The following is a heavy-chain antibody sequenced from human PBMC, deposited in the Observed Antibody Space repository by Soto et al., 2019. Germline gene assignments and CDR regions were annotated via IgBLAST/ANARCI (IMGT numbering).Heavy chain of an antibody. V-gene: IGHV3-21*01. Sequence: GGSLRLSCAASGFTFSSYSMNWVRQAPGKGLEWVSSISSSSSYIYYADSVKGRFTISRDNAKNSLYLQMNSLRAEDTAVYYCARARGYCSGGSCYHNYYYYYYMDVWGKGTTVTVSS. J-gene: IGHJ6*03. CDR2: ISSSSSYI. CDR1: GFTFSSYS. D-gene: IGHD2-15*01. CDR3: ARARGYCSGGSCYHNYYYYYYMDV.